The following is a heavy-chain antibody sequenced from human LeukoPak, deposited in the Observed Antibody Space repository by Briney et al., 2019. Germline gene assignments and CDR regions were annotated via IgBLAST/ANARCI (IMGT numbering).Heavy chain of an antibody. CDR1: GFTFSAYA. Sequence: GGPLRLSCAASGFTFSAYAMHGVRQAPGKGLVWLAVISYDGSDKYYADSVKGRFTISGDKSKDTLYLQMKSLRPEDTAVYYCARGPGPIAGAKNPFDIWGQGTMVTVSS. J-gene: IGHJ3*02. CDR3: ARGPGPIAGAKNPFDI. CDR2: ISYDGSDK. D-gene: IGHD1-26*01. V-gene: IGHV3-30*01.